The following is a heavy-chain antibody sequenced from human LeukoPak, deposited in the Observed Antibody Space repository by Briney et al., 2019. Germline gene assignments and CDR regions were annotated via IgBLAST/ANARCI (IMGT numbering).Heavy chain of an antibody. CDR2: INHSGST. D-gene: IGHD3-3*01. CDR3: ASTITIFGVVTYYYYMDV. Sequence: PSETLSLTCAVYGGSFSGYYWSWIRQPPGKGLEWIGEINHSGSTNYNPSLKSRVTISVDTSKNQFSLELSSVTAADTAVYYCASTITIFGVVTYYYYMDVWGKGTTVTVSS. J-gene: IGHJ6*03. CDR1: GGSFSGYY. V-gene: IGHV4-34*01.